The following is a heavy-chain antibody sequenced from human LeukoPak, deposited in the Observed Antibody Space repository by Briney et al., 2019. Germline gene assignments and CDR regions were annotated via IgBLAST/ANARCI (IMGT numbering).Heavy chain of an antibody. V-gene: IGHV4-38-2*02. J-gene: IGHJ4*02. CDR1: GYSISSGYY. D-gene: IGHD2-2*01. CDR2: IYHSGST. CDR3: ARSGVVPAAIYY. Sequence: SETLSLTCTVSGYSISSGYYWGWIRQPPGKGLEWIGSIYHSGSTYYNPSLESRVTISVDTSKNQFSLKLSSVTAADTAVYYCARSGVVPAAIYYWGQGTLVTVSS.